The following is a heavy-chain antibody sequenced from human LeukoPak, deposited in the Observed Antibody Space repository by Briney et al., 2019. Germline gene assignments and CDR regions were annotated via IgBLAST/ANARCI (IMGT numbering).Heavy chain of an antibody. D-gene: IGHD6-13*01. CDR1: GFTFSDYY. V-gene: IGHV3-11*04. CDR3: ARWVHQQLDPRKADY. CDR2: ISSSGSTI. J-gene: IGHJ4*02. Sequence: GGSLRLSCAASGFTFSDYYMSWVRQAPGKGLEWVSYISSSGSTIYYADSVKGRFTISRDNAKNSLYLQMNSLRAEDTDVYYCARWVHQQLDPRKADYWGQGTLATVSS.